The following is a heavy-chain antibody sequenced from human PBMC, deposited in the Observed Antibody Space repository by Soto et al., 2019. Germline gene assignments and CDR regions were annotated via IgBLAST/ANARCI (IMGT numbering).Heavy chain of an antibody. CDR1: GDTFSRHY. V-gene: IGHV1-46*03. J-gene: IGHJ6*01. D-gene: IGHD3-3*01. CDR2: INPGNGDT. CDR3: ATRVKGDFDV. Sequence: QVQLMQPGAEVMKPGASMTVSCKASGDTFSRHYVHWVRQAPGQGLEWMGRINPGNGDTTYSQEFQCRVTMTMDTSTNTVYMDLSSLRSDDTAWYYCATRVKGDFDVWGQGTTVVVS.